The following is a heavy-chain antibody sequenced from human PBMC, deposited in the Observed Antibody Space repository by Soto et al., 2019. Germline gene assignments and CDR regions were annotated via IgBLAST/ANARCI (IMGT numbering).Heavy chain of an antibody. CDR3: ARETVNYYYGMDV. J-gene: IGHJ6*02. CDR1: GFTFSSYG. Sequence: SLRLSCAASGFTFSSYGMHWVRQAPGKGLEWVAVISYDGSNKYYADSVKGRFTISRDNSKNTLYLQMNSLRAEDAAVYYCARETVNYYYGMDVWGQGTKVTVSS. CDR2: ISYDGSNK. D-gene: IGHD1-1*01. V-gene: IGHV3-30*03.